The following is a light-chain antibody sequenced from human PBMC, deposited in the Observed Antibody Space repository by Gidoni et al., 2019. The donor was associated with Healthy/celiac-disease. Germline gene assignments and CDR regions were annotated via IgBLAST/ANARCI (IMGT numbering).Light chain of an antibody. J-gene: IGKJ4*01. V-gene: IGKV1-39*01. CDR1: QSISSY. CDR3: QQSYSTPLT. Sequence: DIQMTQSPSSLSASVGDRVTITCRASQSISSYLNWYQQKPGKAPKLLIYAASSLQSGVNLPSRFSGSGSGTDFTLTISSLQPEDFATYYCQQSYSTPLTFGGXTKVEIK. CDR2: AAS.